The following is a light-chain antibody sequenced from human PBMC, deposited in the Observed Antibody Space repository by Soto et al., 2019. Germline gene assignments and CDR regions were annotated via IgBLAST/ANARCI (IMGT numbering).Light chain of an antibody. Sequence: DIQMTQSPSTLSASVGDRVTITCRASQSIGSWLAWYQQKPGQAPKVLIYKASSLKSGVPSRFSGSGSGTEFTLTISSLQPDDFATYYCHQYSTYQYTFGQGTKLEIK. CDR2: KAS. V-gene: IGKV1-5*03. CDR3: HQYSTYQYT. J-gene: IGKJ2*01. CDR1: QSIGSW.